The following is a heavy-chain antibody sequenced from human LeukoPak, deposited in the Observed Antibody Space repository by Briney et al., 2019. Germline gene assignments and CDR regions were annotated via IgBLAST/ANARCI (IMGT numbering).Heavy chain of an antibody. CDR2: INPNSGGT. J-gene: IGHJ5*02. D-gene: IGHD2-2*01. CDR1: GYTFSGYY. Sequence: RASVMVSCKASGYTFSGYYMHWVRQAPGQGLEWMGRINPNSGGTNYAQKFQGRVTMTRDTSISTAYMELSSLRSDDTAVYYCARLGSLFVVVPAATMSYPWGQGTLVTVSS. CDR3: ARLGSLFVVVPAATMSYP. V-gene: IGHV1-2*06.